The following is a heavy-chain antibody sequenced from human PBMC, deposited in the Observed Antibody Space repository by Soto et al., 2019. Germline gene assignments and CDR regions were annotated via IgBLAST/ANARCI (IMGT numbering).Heavy chain of an antibody. J-gene: IGHJ4*02. CDR1: GGSLSSGNFY. CDR3: ARGSGNYYSGRYFDY. D-gene: IGHD1-26*01. V-gene: IGHV4-30-4*01. Sequence: PXETLSLTRTVSGGSLSSGNFYWSWIRQPPGKGPELIGYIYYTGSTYYNPSLKSRVSISLDTSKNQFSLKLTSVTAADTAVYFCARGSGNYYSGRYFDYWGQGTLVTVSS. CDR2: IYYTGST.